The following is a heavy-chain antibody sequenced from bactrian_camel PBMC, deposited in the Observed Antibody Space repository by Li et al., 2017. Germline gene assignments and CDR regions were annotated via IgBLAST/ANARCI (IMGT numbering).Heavy chain of an antibody. V-gene: IGHV3S53*01. Sequence: HVQLVESGGGLVQPGGSLRLSCAASGNTGNCMGWFRQASQDKEREAVAVIGSDGKTNYADSVKGRFTISKDSAKNTLYLQMISLRPEDTGMYYCAATRLSILGTSSLRAPQYTYWGQGTQVTVS. CDR1: GNTGNC. CDR3: AATRLSILGTSSLRAPQYTY. CDR2: IGSDGKT. J-gene: IGHJ4*01. D-gene: IGHD5*01.